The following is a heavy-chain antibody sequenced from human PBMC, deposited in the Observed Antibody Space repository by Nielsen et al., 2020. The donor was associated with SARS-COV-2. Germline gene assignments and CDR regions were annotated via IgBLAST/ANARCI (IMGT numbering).Heavy chain of an antibody. CDR1: GFSLNNRLG. Sequence: SGPTLVKPTETLTLTCTVSGFSLNNRLGVSWIRQSPGKALEWLAHIFANDEKSYSTSLKSRLTVSRDTSRSQVVLTVTNVDPADTATYYCARIQLELRLFYFYYSMDVWGKGTTVTVSS. J-gene: IGHJ6*03. CDR3: ARIQLELRLFYFYYSMDV. D-gene: IGHD1-7*01. CDR2: IFANDEK. V-gene: IGHV2-26*01.